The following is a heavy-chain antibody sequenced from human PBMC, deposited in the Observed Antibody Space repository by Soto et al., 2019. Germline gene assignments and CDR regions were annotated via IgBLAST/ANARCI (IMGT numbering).Heavy chain of an antibody. V-gene: IGHV3-74*03. D-gene: IGHD6-19*01. Sequence: PGGSLRLSCAASGFTLSDYGMHWVRQVPGKGLLWVSRISVDGRDTTYADSVEGRFTISRDNAKNTLYLQMDSLRAEDTAVYYCVRAPEQRPFDYWGHGSLVTVSS. J-gene: IGHJ4*01. CDR2: ISVDGRDT. CDR3: VRAPEQRPFDY. CDR1: GFTLSDYG.